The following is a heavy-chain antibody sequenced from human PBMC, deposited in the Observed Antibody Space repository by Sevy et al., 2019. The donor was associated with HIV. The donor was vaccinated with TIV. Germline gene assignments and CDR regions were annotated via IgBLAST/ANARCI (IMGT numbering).Heavy chain of an antibody. CDR1: GGSISSSTYY. CDR3: ARQVAARNMITSGGVIVPWSRGTYLSDS. CDR2: IYYSGST. V-gene: IGHV4-39*01. Sequence: SETLSLTCTVSGGSISSSTYYWGWIRQPPGKGLEWIGNIYYSGSTYYHPSLRSRVTISVDTSNNQFSLRLSSVTAADPAVYFCARQVAARNMITSGGVIVPWSRGTYLSDSWGQGTPVTVSS. D-gene: IGHD3-16*02. J-gene: IGHJ4*02.